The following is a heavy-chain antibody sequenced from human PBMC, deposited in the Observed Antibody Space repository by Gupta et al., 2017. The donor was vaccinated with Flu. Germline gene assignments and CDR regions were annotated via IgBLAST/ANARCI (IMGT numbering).Heavy chain of an antibody. CDR1: GYTFNTYY. J-gene: IGHJ4*02. D-gene: IGHD1-14*01. V-gene: IGHV1-46*02. CDR3: ARDLARRGDF. Sequence: QVQLVQSGAEVVKPGASVKVSCQASGYTFNTYYIHWVRRAPGHGFEWMGVIDPSGGGTTYAQKFQGRVTMTKDTSIRTIYMEVSGLTSEDTAVYYCARDLARRGDFWGQGTLVAVSS. CDR2: IDPSGGGT.